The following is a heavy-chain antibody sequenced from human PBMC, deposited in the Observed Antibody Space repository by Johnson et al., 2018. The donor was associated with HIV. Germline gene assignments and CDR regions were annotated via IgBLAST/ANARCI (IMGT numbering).Heavy chain of an antibody. CDR2: ISYDGSNE. J-gene: IGHJ3*02. Sequence: QMQLVESGGGVVQPGRSLRLSCAASGFTFSDHYMDWVRQAPGKGLDWVALISYDGSNEYYADSVKGRFTISRDNAKNSLYLQMNSLRVEDTALYYCGRPADYGDYSRDAFDNWGQGTMVTVSS. V-gene: IGHV3-30-3*01. D-gene: IGHD4-17*01. CDR1: GFTFSDHY. CDR3: GRPADYGDYSRDAFDN.